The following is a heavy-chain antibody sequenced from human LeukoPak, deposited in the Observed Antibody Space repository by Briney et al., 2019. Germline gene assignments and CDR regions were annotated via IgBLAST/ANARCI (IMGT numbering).Heavy chain of an antibody. CDR1: GGSFSGYY. J-gene: IGHJ4*02. CDR2: INHSGST. CDR3: ARDGSRITIFGVVIIRGYFDY. V-gene: IGHV4-34*01. Sequence: SETLSLTCAVYGGSFSGYYWSWIRQPPGKGLEWIGEINHSGSTNYNPSLKSRVTISVDTSKNQFSLKLSSVTAADTAVYYCARDGSRITIFGVVIIRGYFDYWGQGTLVTVSS. D-gene: IGHD3-3*01.